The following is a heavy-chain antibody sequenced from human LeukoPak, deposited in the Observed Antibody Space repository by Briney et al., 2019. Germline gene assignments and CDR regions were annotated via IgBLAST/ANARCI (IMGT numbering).Heavy chain of an antibody. Sequence: SETLFLTCTVSGGSISSYYWSWIRQPPGKGLEWIGYIYYSGSTNYNPSLKSRVTISVDTSKNQFSLKLSSVTAADTAVYYCARLEYSGSSMSDWFDPWGQGTLVTVSS. CDR1: GGSISSYY. CDR3: ARLEYSGSSMSDWFDP. CDR2: IYYSGST. V-gene: IGHV4-59*08. J-gene: IGHJ5*02. D-gene: IGHD5-12*01.